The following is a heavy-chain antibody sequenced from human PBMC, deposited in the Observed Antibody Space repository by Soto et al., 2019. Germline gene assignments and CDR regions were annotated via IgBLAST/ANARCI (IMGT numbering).Heavy chain of an antibody. D-gene: IGHD3-10*01. V-gene: IGHV1-69*02. CDR3: ARITMVRGVITPPYYYYYMDV. CDR1: GGTFSSYT. Sequence: ASVKVSCKASGGTFSSYTISWVRQAPGQGLEWMGRIIPILGIANYAQKFQGRVTITADKSTSTAYMELSSLRSEDTAVYYCARITMVRGVITPPYYYYYMDVWGKGTTVTVSS. J-gene: IGHJ6*03. CDR2: IIPILGIA.